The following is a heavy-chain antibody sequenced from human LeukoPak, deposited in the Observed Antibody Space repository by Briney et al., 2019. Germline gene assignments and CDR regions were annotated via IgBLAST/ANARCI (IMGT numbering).Heavy chain of an antibody. CDR1: GFILNFNRYW. CDR2: ISWNSGSI. D-gene: IGHD5-24*01. J-gene: IGHJ4*02. V-gene: IGHV3-9*01. CDR3: AKTVRTGKRDGYNRVEGYYFDY. Sequence: GGSLRLSCEASGFILNFNRYWMHWVRQAPGKGLEWVSGISWNSGSIGYADSVKGRFTISGDNAKNSLYLQMNSLRAEDTALYYCAKTVRTGKRDGYNRVEGYYFDYWGQGTLVTVSS.